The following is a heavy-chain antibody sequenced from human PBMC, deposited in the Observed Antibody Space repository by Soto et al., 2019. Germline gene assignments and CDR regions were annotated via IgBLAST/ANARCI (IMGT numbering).Heavy chain of an antibody. CDR1: GFTFSSYA. J-gene: IGHJ4*02. V-gene: IGHV3-23*01. D-gene: IGHD2-2*01. CDR2: ISGSGGST. Sequence: GGSLRLSCAASGFTFSSYAMSWVRQAPGKGLEWVSAISGSGGSTYYADSVKGRFTISRDNSKNTLYLQMNSLRAEDTAVYYCAKEPPIVVVPAAPFDYWGQGTLVTVSS. CDR3: AKEPPIVVVPAAPFDY.